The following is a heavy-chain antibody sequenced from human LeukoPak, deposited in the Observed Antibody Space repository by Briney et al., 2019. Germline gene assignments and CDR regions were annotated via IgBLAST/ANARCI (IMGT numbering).Heavy chain of an antibody. Sequence: GASVKVSCKASGYTFTGYYMHWVRQAPGQGLEWMGWINPNSGGTNYAQKSQGRVTMTRDTSISTAYMELSRLRSDDTAVYYCARGPYGWRGIYYYYYYMDVWGKGTTVTISS. D-gene: IGHD3-3*01. CDR3: ARGPYGWRGIYYYYYYMDV. CDR1: GYTFTGYY. CDR2: INPNSGGT. J-gene: IGHJ6*03. V-gene: IGHV1-2*02.